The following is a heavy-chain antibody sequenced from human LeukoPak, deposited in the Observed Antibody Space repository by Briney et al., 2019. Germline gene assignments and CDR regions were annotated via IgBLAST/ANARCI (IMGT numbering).Heavy chain of an antibody. Sequence: GRSLRLSCAASGFTFSSYGMHWVRQAPGKGLEWVAVISYDGSNKYYADSVKGRFTISRDNSKNTLYLQMNSLRAEDTAVYYCAKDYDFWSGCDYYYGMDVWGQGTTVTVSS. CDR1: GFTFSSYG. D-gene: IGHD3-3*01. CDR3: AKDYDFWSGCDYYYGMDV. V-gene: IGHV3-30*18. CDR2: ISYDGSNK. J-gene: IGHJ6*02.